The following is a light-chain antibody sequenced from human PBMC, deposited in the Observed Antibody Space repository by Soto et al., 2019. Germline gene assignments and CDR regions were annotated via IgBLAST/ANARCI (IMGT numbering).Light chain of an antibody. CDR1: QSVSSSY. Sequence: EIVLTQSPGTLSLSPGERATLSCRASQSVSSSYLVWYQQKPGQAPRLLIYGASSRATGIPDRFSGSGSGTDFTLTISRLEPEEFAVYYCHHYGSSRTFGQGTKVEIK. CDR3: HHYGSSRT. J-gene: IGKJ1*01. V-gene: IGKV3-20*01. CDR2: GAS.